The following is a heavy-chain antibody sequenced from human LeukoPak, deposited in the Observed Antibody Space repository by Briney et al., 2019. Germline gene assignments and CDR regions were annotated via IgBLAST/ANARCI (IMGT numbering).Heavy chain of an antibody. CDR1: GFTFSRYG. J-gene: IGHJ5*02. CDR3: ANGGTYSSGP. Sequence: GGSLRLSCAVSGFTFSRYGMHWVRQTPGKGLEWVAYIRKDGSDKYYADSVKGRFTISRDNAKNSLFLQINSLRAEDTAVYYCANGGTYSSGPWGQGTLVTVSS. CDR2: IRKDGSDK. D-gene: IGHD3-22*01. V-gene: IGHV3-30*02.